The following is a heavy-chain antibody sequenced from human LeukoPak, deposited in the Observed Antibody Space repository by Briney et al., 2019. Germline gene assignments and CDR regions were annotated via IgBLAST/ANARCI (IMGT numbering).Heavy chain of an antibody. J-gene: IGHJ4*02. CDR3: AKDFVVVPGNVNYFDY. CDR2: ISSSSSYI. V-gene: IGHV3-21*04. D-gene: IGHD2-21*02. CDR1: GFTFSSYS. Sequence: GGSLRLSCAASGFTFSSYSMNWVRQAPGKGLEWVSSISSSSSYIYYADSVKGRFTVSRDNFKNTLYVQMKSLRAEDTAVYYCAKDFVVVPGNVNYFDYWGQGTLVTVSS.